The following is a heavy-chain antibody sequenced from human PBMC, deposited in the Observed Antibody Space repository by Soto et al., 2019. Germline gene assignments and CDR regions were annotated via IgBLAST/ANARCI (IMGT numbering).Heavy chain of an antibody. Sequence: PSETLSLTSTVSRGSISSSSSYWGWIRQPPGKGLEWIGSIYYSGSTYYNPSLKSRVTISVDRSKNQCSLNLSSVTAADTAVYYCARHGALISPFQYWGQGTLVTVSS. V-gene: IGHV4-39*01. J-gene: IGHJ1*01. D-gene: IGHD3-16*01. CDR3: ARHGALISPFQY. CDR2: IYYSGST. CDR1: RGSISSSSSY.